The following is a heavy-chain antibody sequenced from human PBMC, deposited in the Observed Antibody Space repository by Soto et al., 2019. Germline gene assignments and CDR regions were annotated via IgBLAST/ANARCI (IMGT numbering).Heavy chain of an antibody. CDR2: IFYSGIT. Sequence: QVQLQESGPGLVKPSETLSLTCTVSGGSITSYYWSWIRQPPGQGLEWVGYIFYSGITNYNPSLKSRVTISVDTSNNQFSLKLSSVTAADTAVYYCARGGAPYNWFDPWGQGTLVTVSS. V-gene: IGHV4-59*01. CDR3: ARGGAPYNWFDP. D-gene: IGHD3-16*01. J-gene: IGHJ5*02. CDR1: GGSITSYY.